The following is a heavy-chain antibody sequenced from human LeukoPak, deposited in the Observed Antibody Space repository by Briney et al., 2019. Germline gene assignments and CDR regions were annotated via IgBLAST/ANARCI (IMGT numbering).Heavy chain of an antibody. V-gene: IGHV4-59*01. J-gene: IGHJ4*02. D-gene: IGHD3-9*01. CDR2: IYYSGST. CDR1: GGSISSYY. CDR3: AGRLLTGPIEALDY. Sequence: SETLSLTCTVSGGSISSYYWSWIRQPPGKGLEWIGYIYYSGSTNYNPSLKSRVTISVDTSKNQFPLKLSSVTAADTAVYYCAGRLLTGPIEALDYWGQGTLVTVSS.